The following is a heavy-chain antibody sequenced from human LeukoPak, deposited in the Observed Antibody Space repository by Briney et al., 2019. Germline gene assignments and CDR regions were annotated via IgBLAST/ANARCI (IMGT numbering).Heavy chain of an antibody. V-gene: IGHV1-69*05. CDR2: IIPIFGTA. CDR3: ARDQESHDAFDI. Sequence: ASVKVSCKASGGTFSSYAISWVRQAPGQGLEWMGGIIPIFGTANYAQKFQGRVTITTDESTSTAYMELSSLRSEDTAVYYCARDQESHDAFDIWGQGTMVTVSS. CDR1: GGTFSSYA. J-gene: IGHJ3*02.